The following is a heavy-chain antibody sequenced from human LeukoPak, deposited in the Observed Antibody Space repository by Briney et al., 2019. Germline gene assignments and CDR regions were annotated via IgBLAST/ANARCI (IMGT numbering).Heavy chain of an antibody. Sequence: KPSETLSLTCAVYGGSFSGYYWSWIRQPPGKGLEWIGEINHSGSTNYNPSLKSRVTISVDTSKNQFSLKLSSVTAADTAAYYCARTVLWFPYGGVDPWGQGTLVTVSS. CDR2: INHSGST. CDR1: GGSFSGYY. CDR3: ARTVLWFPYGGVDP. D-gene: IGHD3-10*01. J-gene: IGHJ5*02. V-gene: IGHV4-34*01.